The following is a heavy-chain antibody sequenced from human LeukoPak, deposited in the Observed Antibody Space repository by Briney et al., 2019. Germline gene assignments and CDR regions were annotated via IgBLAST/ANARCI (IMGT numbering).Heavy chain of an antibody. CDR2: INTGNGNT. V-gene: IGHV1-3*04. CDR3: AKDLFSGWYYFDY. Sequence: GASVEVSCKASGYIFTSYPIHWVRQAPGQRLEWMGWINTGNGNTKYSQKFEGRVTVTRDTSATAAYMELSSLRSEDTAVYYCAKDLFSGWYYFDYWGQGTLVTVSS. CDR1: GYIFTSYP. J-gene: IGHJ4*02. D-gene: IGHD6-19*01.